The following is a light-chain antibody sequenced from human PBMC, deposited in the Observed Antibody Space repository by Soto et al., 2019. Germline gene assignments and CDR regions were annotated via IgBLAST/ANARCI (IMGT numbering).Light chain of an antibody. V-gene: IGKV3-20*01. CDR1: QRVSSRT. J-gene: IGKJ1*01. CDR3: QLYGPSPSWT. CDR2: GAS. Sequence: EIVLTQSRGTLFLSQGQRASLSCRASQRVSSRTLAWYQKKPGQAPRLXICGASSRATGIPDRFSGSLSGTDFTLTISRLDPEDFAVYYCQLYGPSPSWTFGQGTNVDIK.